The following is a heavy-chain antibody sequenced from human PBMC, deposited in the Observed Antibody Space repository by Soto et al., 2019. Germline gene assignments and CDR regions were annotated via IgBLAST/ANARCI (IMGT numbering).Heavy chain of an antibody. CDR3: AGAPDYGSGSSRRYWYLDL. Sequence: GGSLRLSCAASGFTFSSYGMHWVRQAPGKGLEWVAVISYDGNYKYYADSVQGRFTISRDNSKNTLYLQMNSLRAEDTAVYYCAGAPDYGSGSSRRYWYLDLWGRGTLVTVSS. J-gene: IGHJ2*01. CDR2: ISYDGNYK. V-gene: IGHV3-30*19. CDR1: GFTFSSYG. D-gene: IGHD3-10*01.